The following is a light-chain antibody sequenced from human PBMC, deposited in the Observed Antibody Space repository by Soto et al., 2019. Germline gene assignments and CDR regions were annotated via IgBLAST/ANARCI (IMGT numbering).Light chain of an antibody. CDR2: YVD. CDR3: QAYDYSLTASV. J-gene: IGLJ3*02. V-gene: IGLV2-14*03. CDR1: SRDVGAYDY. Sequence: QSVLTQPASVSGSPGQSITISCTGTSRDVGAYDYVSWYLQYPDKAPQLLIYYVDHRPSGVSSRFSGSKSGNTASLTISGLQAEDEADYYCQAYDYSLTASVFGGGTKLTVL.